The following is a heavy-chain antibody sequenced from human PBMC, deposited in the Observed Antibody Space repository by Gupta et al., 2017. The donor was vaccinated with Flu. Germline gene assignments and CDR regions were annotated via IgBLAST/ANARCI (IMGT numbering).Heavy chain of an antibody. CDR2: IYTSGST. D-gene: IGHD6-6*01. V-gene: IGHV4-61*02. J-gene: IGHJ2*01. CDR1: GGSIRSGSYY. CDR3: ARYFEYSSSSSHWYFDL. Sequence: QVQLQESGPGLVKPSQTLSLTCTVSGGSIRSGSYYWSWIRQPAGQGLEWIGRIYTSGSTNYNPSLKSRVTISVDTSKNQFSLKLSSVTAADTAVYYCARYFEYSSSSSHWYFDLWGRGTLVTVSS.